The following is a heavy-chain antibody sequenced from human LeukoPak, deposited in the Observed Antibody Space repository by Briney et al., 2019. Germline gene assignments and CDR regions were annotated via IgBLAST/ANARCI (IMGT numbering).Heavy chain of an antibody. CDR3: ARDRGSGVFDP. CDR2: IYYTGST. V-gene: IGHV4-59*01. D-gene: IGHD6-25*01. CDR1: GGSISSYY. J-gene: IGHJ5*02. Sequence: PSETLSLTCTVSGGSISSYYWSWIRQPPGKGLEWIGYIYYTGSTDYNPSLKSRVTISVDTSSNQFSLKLSSVTAADTAVYYCARDRGSGVFDPWGQGTLVTVSS.